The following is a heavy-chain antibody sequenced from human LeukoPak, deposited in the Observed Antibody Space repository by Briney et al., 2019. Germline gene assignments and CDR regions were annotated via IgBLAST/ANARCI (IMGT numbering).Heavy chain of an antibody. CDR2: ISSSSSYI. V-gene: IGHV3-21*01. CDR3: ARINDCSSTSCYTLYCGMDV. D-gene: IGHD2-2*02. CDR1: GFTFSSYS. Sequence: GGSLRLSCAASGFTFSSYSMNWVRQAPGKGLEWVSSISSSSSYIYYADSVKGRFTISRDNAKNSLYLQMNSLRAEDTAVYYCARINDCSSTSCYTLYCGMDVWGQGTTVTVSS. J-gene: IGHJ6*02.